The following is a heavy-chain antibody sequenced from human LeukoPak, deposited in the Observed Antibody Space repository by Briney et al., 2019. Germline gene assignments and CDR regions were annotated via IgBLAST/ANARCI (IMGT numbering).Heavy chain of an antibody. CDR2: INHSGST. CDR1: GGSFSGYY. Sequence: PSETLSPTCAVYGGSFSGYYWSWIRQPPGKGLEWIGEINHSGSTNYNPSLKSRVTISVDTSKNQFSLKLSSVTAADTAVYYCARGTSYYYGSGAYGMDVWGQGTTVTVSS. J-gene: IGHJ6*02. D-gene: IGHD3-10*01. V-gene: IGHV4-34*01. CDR3: ARGTSYYYGSGAYGMDV.